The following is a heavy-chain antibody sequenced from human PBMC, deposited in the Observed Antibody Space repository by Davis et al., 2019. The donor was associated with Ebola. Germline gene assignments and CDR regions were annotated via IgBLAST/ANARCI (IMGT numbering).Heavy chain of an antibody. CDR1: GFTVSSNY. CDR3: ARGDEKQFYYYGMDV. J-gene: IGHJ6*02. Sequence: GGSLRLSCAASGFTVSSNYMSWVRQAPGKGLEWVSVIYSGGSTYYADSVKGRFTISRDNSKNTLYLQMNSLRAEDTAVYYCARGDEKQFYYYGMDVWGQGTTVTVSS. V-gene: IGHV3-53*01. CDR2: IYSGGST. D-gene: IGHD4-11*01.